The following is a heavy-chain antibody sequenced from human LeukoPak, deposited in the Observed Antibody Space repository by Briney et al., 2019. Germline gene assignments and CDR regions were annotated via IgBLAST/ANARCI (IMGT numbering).Heavy chain of an antibody. Sequence: GGSLRLSCAASGLIFSNAWMNWVRQAPGKGLEWVAVIWYDGSNKYYADSVKGRFTISRDNSKNTLYLQMNSLRAEDTAVYYCVKAGMGDAFDIWGQGTMVTVSS. J-gene: IGHJ3*02. CDR2: IWYDGSNK. CDR3: VKAGMGDAFDI. V-gene: IGHV3-33*06. D-gene: IGHD6-13*01. CDR1: GLIFSNAW.